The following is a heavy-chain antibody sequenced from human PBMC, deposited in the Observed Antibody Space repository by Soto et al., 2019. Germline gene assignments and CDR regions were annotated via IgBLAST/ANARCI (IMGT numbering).Heavy chain of an antibody. Sequence: PSETLSLTCTVSGGAISSYYWSWIRQPPGKGLEWIGYMYYSGSTKYNPSLKSRVTISVDTSKIQFSLKLSSVTAADTAVYYCARHEGLRFGELPYYFDYWGQGTLVTVSS. D-gene: IGHD3-10*01. CDR2: MYYSGST. V-gene: IGHV4-59*08. CDR1: GGAISSYY. CDR3: ARHEGLRFGELPYYFDY. J-gene: IGHJ4*02.